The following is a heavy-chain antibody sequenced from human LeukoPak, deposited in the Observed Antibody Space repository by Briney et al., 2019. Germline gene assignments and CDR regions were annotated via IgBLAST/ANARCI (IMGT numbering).Heavy chain of an antibody. CDR2: ISGSGGTT. CDR1: GFTFSSYA. D-gene: IGHD6-19*01. CDR3: AREGWLVYFDY. Sequence: QSGGSLRLSCAASGFTFSSYAMSWVRQAPGKGLEWVSTISGSGGTTYYADSVKGRFTISRDNSKNTLYLQMNSLRAEDTAVYYCAREGWLVYFDYWGQGTLVTVSS. V-gene: IGHV3-23*01. J-gene: IGHJ4*02.